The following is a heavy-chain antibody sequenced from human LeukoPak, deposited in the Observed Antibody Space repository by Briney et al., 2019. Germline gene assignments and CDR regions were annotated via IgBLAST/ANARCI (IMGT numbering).Heavy chain of an antibody. J-gene: IGHJ4*02. CDR1: GGSFSGYY. CDR3: ARGVYYYGSGSYYNVHHDY. D-gene: IGHD3-10*01. V-gene: IGHV4-34*01. Sequence: PSETLSLTCAVYGGSFSGYYWSWIRQPPGKGLEWIGEINHSGSTNYNPSLKSRVTISVDTSKNQFSLKLSSVTAADTAVYYCARGVYYYGSGSYYNVHHDYWGQGTLVTVSS. CDR2: INHSGST.